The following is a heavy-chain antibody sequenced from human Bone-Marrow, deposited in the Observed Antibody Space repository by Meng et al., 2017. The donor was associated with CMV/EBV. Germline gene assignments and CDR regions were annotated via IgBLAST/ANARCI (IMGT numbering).Heavy chain of an antibody. D-gene: IGHD5-18*01. V-gene: IGHV4-4*07. Sequence: LKASGPARGKPSEPLPLTATGSVGSISSYYWSWIRQPAGKGLEWIGRIYTSGSTNYNPSLKSRVTMSVDTSKNQFSLKLSSVTAADTAVYYCARTQDTAMVAYYFDYWGQGTLVTVSS. CDR2: IYTSGST. CDR1: VGSISSYY. CDR3: ARTQDTAMVAYYFDY. J-gene: IGHJ4*02.